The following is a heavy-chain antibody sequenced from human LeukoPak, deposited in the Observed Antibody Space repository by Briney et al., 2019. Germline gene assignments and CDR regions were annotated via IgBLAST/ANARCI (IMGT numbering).Heavy chain of an antibody. J-gene: IGHJ4*02. CDR1: GFTFSSYA. Sequence: PGRSLRLSCTASGFTFSSYAMHWVRQAPGKGLEWVAVISYDGSNKYYADSVKGRFTISRDNSKNTLYLQMNSLRAEDTAVYYCARDAISSWYRKKPYYFDYWGQGTLVTVSS. CDR3: ARDAISSWYRKKPYYFDY. D-gene: IGHD6-13*01. CDR2: ISYDGSNK. V-gene: IGHV3-30*04.